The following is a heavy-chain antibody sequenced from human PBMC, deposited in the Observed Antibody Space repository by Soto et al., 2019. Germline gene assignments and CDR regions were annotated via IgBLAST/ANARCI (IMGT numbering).Heavy chain of an antibody. D-gene: IGHD6-19*01. J-gene: IGHJ4*02. Sequence: SETLSLTCAVYGGSFSGYYWSWIRQPPGKGLEWIGEINHSGSTNYNPSLKSRVTISVDTSKNQFSLKLGSVTAADTAVYYCAREDSSGSENWGQGTLVTVSS. CDR3: AREDSSGSEN. CDR1: GGSFSGYY. V-gene: IGHV4-34*01. CDR2: INHSGST.